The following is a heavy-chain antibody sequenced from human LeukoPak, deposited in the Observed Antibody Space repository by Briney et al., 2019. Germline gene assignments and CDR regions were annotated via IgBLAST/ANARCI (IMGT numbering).Heavy chain of an antibody. CDR1: GYPFTGHY. CDR2: INPSSGDT. V-gene: IGHV1-2*02. J-gene: IGHJ4*02. CDR3: ARDGNEAVAGTGAVTY. Sequence: ASVKVSCKTSGYPFTGHYMHWVRQAPGQGLEWMGWINPSSGDTHYAQNFQGRVTMTRDTSISTAYMQLSRLTSDDTAVYYCARDGNEAVAGTGAVTYWGQGTLVTVSS. D-gene: IGHD6-19*01.